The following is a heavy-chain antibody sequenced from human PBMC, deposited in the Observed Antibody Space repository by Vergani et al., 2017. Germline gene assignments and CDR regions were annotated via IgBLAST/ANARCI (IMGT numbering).Heavy chain of an antibody. CDR3: ARDHSQIQLWYGEGNCMDV. J-gene: IGHJ6*02. V-gene: IGHV3-48*01. CDR1: GFTFSSYS. Sequence: EVQLVESGGGLVQPGGSLRLSCAASGFTFSSYSMNWVRQAPGKGLEWVSYISSSSSTIYYADSVKGRFTISRDNAKNSLYLQMNSLGAEDTAVYYCARDHSQIQLWYGEGNCMDVWGQGTTVTVSS. D-gene: IGHD5-18*01. CDR2: ISSSSSTI.